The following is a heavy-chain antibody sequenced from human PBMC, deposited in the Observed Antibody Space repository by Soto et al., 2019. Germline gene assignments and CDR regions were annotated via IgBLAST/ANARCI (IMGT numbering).Heavy chain of an antibody. V-gene: IGHV3-30*03. J-gene: IGHJ4*02. CDR2: ISYDGSLQ. CDR1: GFAFSSYG. CDR3: VSDRGYGHASVPYS. D-gene: IGHD5-18*01. Sequence: QAQLVESGGGVVQPGRSLRLSCAASGFAFSSYGMHWVRQAPGTGLEWVAVISYDGSLQHYADSVKGRFTISRDNSKTMVVLQMSSLRAEDTAVYYCVSDRGYGHASVPYSWGQGTLVSVSS.